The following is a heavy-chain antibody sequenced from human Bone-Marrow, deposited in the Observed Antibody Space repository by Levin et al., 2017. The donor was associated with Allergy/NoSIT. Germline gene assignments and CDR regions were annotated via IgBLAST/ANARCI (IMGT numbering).Heavy chain of an antibody. V-gene: IGHV1-46*01. D-gene: IGHD6-19*01. J-gene: IGHJ3*02. Sequence: GESLKISCKASGYTFTAYYIHWVRQAPGQGPEWMGFINPTGGGTAYAENFRGRVTLTRDASTTTVFMDLSNLRSEDTAGYYCARVGSGWSGGAFDIWGQGTLVTVSS. CDR3: ARVGSGWSGGAFDI. CDR1: GYTFTAYY. CDR2: INPTGGGT.